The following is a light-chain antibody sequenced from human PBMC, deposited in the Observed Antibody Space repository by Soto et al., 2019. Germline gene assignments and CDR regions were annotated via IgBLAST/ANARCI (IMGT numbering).Light chain of an antibody. CDR1: NSDVGGYNY. CDR2: DVG. Sequence: QSALAQPASVSESPGQSITISCTGTNSDVGGYNYVSWYQQHPGKVPKLMIYDVGNRPSGVSNRFSGSKSGNTASLTISGLQAEDEADYYCSSYTATTTSYVFGTGTKVTVL. V-gene: IGLV2-14*03. CDR3: SSYTATTTSYV. J-gene: IGLJ1*01.